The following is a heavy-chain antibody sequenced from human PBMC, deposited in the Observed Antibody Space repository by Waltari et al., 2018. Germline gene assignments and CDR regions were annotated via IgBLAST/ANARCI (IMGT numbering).Heavy chain of an antibody. V-gene: IGHV1-24*01. Sequence: QVQLVQSGAEVKKPGASVKVSCKVSGYTLTELSMHWVRQAPGKGLEWMGGFDPEEGETIYAQKFQGRVTMNEDTSTDTAYMELSSLRSEDTAVYYCATEGGSGSYEDFQHWGQGTLVTVSS. CDR3: ATEGGSGSYEDFQH. J-gene: IGHJ1*01. CDR2: FDPEEGET. D-gene: IGHD1-26*01. CDR1: GYTLTELS.